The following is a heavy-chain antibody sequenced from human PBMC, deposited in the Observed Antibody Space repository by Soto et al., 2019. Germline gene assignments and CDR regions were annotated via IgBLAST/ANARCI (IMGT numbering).Heavy chain of an antibody. CDR2: ISVYNGNT. J-gene: IGHJ4*02. CDR1: GYTFTSYG. CDR3: ARYGYSSGWYSIDY. V-gene: IGHV1-18*01. D-gene: IGHD6-19*01. Sequence: ASVKVSCKASGYTFTSYGITWVRQAPGQGLEWMGWISVYNGNTKCAQKFQGRVTMTTDTSTSTAYMELRSLRSDDTAVYYCARYGYSSGWYSIDYWGQGTLVTVSS.